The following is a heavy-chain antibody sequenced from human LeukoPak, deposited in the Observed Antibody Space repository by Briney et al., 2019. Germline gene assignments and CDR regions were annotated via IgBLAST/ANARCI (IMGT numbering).Heavy chain of an antibody. D-gene: IGHD3-9*01. CDR1: NCSITSGYY. CDR3: ARVSRGYDILY. J-gene: IGHJ4*02. V-gene: IGHV4-38-2*02. CDR2: IYHSGTT. Sequence: SETLSLTCTVSNCSITSGYYWGWIRQPQGKGLEWIGSIYHSGTTYYNPSLKSRVTISVDTSKNQFSLNLSSVTAADTAVYYCARVSRGYDILYWGQGTLVTVSS.